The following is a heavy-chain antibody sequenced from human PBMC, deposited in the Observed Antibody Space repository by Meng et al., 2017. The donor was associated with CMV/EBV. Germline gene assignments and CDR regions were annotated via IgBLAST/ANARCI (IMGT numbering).Heavy chain of an antibody. CDR2: MNPSRGDT. J-gene: IGHJ4*02. CDR3: ARGRIFDH. D-gene: IGHD1-14*01. CDR1: GYAFINYD. Sequence: VRVSCKASGYAFINYDINWMRQAAGQGLECMGWMNPSRGDTGYAPNFQDRVSISRDTSTGTAFMDLSSLRSDDTAVYYCARGRIFDHWGQGTLVTVSS. V-gene: IGHV1-8*03.